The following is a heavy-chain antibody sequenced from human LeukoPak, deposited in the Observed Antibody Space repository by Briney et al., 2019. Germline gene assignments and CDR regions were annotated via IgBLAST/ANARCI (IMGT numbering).Heavy chain of an antibody. D-gene: IGHD6-13*01. CDR2: IYHSGST. CDR3: ARDLAAAGGMDV. V-gene: IGHV4-30-2*01. CDR1: GGSISSSSYS. J-gene: IGHJ6*02. Sequence: SETLSLTCTVSGGSISSSSYSWSWIRQPPGKGLEWIGYIYHSGSTYYNPSLKSRVTISVDRSKNQFSLKLSSVTAADTAVYYCARDLAAAGGMDVWGQGTTVTVSS.